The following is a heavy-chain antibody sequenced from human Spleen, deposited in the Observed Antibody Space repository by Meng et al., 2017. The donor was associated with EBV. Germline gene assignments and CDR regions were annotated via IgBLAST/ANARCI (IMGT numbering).Heavy chain of an antibody. Sequence: QVHLKESGPGLVKPSGTLSLTCVVSGGSISSSNWWSWVRQPPGKGLEWIGEIYDSGNTNYNPSLKSRVTISVDKSKNQFSLKVGSVTAADTAVYYCARGHGSGLYYRSFDFWGQGTLVTVSS. D-gene: IGHD3-10*01. CDR2: IYDSGNT. V-gene: IGHV4-4*02. J-gene: IGHJ4*02. CDR3: ARGHGSGLYYRSFDF. CDR1: GGSISSSNW.